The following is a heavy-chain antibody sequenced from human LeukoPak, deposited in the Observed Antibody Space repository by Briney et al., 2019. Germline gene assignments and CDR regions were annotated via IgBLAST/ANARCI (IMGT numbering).Heavy chain of an antibody. J-gene: IGHJ6*03. CDR1: GYTFTSYG. D-gene: IGHD6-19*01. Sequence: ASVKVSCKASGYTFTSYGISWVRQAPGRGLEWMGWISAYNGNTNYAQKLQGRVTMTTDTSTSTAYMELRSLRSDDTAVYYCARAGYSSGWYDSYYYYYMDVWGKGTTVTVSS. CDR2: ISAYNGNT. CDR3: ARAGYSSGWYDSYYYYYMDV. V-gene: IGHV1-18*01.